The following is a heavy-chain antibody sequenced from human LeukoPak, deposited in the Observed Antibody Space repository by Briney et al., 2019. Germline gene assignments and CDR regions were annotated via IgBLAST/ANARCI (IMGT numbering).Heavy chain of an antibody. D-gene: IGHD4-17*01. J-gene: IGHJ4*02. CDR1: GYTFTGYY. CDR3: ARERRRPYGDNFDY. V-gene: IGHV1-2*02. Sequence: ASVKVSCKASGYTFTGYYMHWVRQAPGQGLEWMGWINPNSGGTNYAQKFQGRATMTRDTSISTAYMELSRLRSDDTAVYYCARERRRPYGDNFDYWGQGTLVTVSS. CDR2: INPNSGGT.